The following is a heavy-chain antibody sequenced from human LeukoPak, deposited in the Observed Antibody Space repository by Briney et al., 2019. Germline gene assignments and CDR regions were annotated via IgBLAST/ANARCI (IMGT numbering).Heavy chain of an antibody. V-gene: IGHV4-34*01. J-gene: IGHJ4*03. CDR1: GGSFSRYY. CDR3: ARGATISETRYFDF. D-gene: IGHD5-24*01. Sequence: PSESLSLTCAVYGGSFSRYYWSWIRQSPGKGLEWIAEIDHRGDINYNPSVKSRVTISVDTSKNQFSLKVRSLSAADTAVYYCARGATISETRYFDFWGQGTLVTVSS. CDR2: IDHRGDI.